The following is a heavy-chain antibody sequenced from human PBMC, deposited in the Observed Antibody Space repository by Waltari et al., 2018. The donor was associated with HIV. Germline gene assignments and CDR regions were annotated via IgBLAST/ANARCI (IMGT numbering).Heavy chain of an antibody. CDR1: GFTFRSYW. V-gene: IGHV3-74*01. CDR3: VRDYDSSGYYSANWFDP. D-gene: IGHD3-22*01. Sequence: EVQLVESGGGLVQPGGSLRLACVASGFTFRSYWMHWVRQGPGRGLVWVSRINKDGSNTITADSVKGRFTISRDNAKNTLDLQMNSLRAEDTAVYSCVRDYDSSGYYSANWFDPWGQGTLVTVSS. J-gene: IGHJ5*02. CDR2: INKDGSNT.